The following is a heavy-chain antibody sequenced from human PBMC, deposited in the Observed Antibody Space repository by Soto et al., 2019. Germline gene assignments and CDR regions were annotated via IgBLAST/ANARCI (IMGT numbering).Heavy chain of an antibody. CDR1: GGSISSSSYY. D-gene: IGHD3-9*01. V-gene: IGHV4-39*01. Sequence: SETLSLTFTVSGGSISSSSYYWGWIRQPPGKGLEWIGSIYYSGSTYYNPSLKSRVTISVDTSKNQFSLKLSSVTAADTAVYYCASRPADILRYFDWLLSWGQGTLVTV. CDR2: IYYSGST. J-gene: IGHJ4*02. CDR3: ASRPADILRYFDWLLS.